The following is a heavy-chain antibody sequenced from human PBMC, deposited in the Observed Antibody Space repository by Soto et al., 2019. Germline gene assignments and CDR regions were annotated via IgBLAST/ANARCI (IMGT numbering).Heavy chain of an antibody. CDR1: GGSISSSNW. CDR2: IYHSGST. CDR3: ASHVEGYYGSGDY. Sequence: QVQLQESGPGLVKPSGTLSLTCAVSGGSISSSNWWSWVRQPPGKGMEWIGEIYHSGSTNYNPSLKSRVTISVDKSKNHFSLKMSSVTAADTAVYYCASHVEGYYGSGDYWGQGTLVTVSS. D-gene: IGHD3-10*01. J-gene: IGHJ4*02. V-gene: IGHV4-4*02.